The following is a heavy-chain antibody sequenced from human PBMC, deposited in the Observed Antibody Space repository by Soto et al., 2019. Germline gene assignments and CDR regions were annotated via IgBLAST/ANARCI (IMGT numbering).Heavy chain of an antibody. V-gene: IGHV4-4*07. CDR3: AREWDIVVVPAAIAAVGAFDI. J-gene: IGHJ3*02. CDR2: IYTSGST. Sequence: QVQLQESGPGLVKPSETLSLTCTVSGGSISSYYWSWIRQPAGKGLEWIGRIYTSGSTNYNQSLKSRVTMSVDTSKNQFSLKLSSVTAADTAVYYCAREWDIVVVPAAIAAVGAFDIWGQGTMVTVSS. CDR1: GGSISSYY. D-gene: IGHD2-2*01.